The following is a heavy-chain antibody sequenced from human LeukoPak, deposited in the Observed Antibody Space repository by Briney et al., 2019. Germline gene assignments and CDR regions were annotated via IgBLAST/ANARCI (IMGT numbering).Heavy chain of an antibody. D-gene: IGHD5-18*01. V-gene: IGHV4-34*01. Sequence: PSETLSLTCAVYGGSFSGYYWSWIRQPPGKGLEWIGEINHSGSTNYNPSLKSRVTISVDTSKNQFSLKLSSVTAADTAVYYCARVSRYSYGYRPYYYMDVWGKGTTVTVSS. CDR3: ARVSRYSYGYRPYYYMDV. CDR1: GGSFSGYY. CDR2: INHSGST. J-gene: IGHJ6*03.